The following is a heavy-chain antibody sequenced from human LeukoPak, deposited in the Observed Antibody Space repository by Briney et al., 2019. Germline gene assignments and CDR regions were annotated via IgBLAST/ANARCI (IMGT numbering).Heavy chain of an antibody. CDR3: TRAVAGHPD. D-gene: IGHD6-19*01. J-gene: IGHJ4*02. CDR2: INHSGYT. V-gene: IGHV4-34*01. Sequence: PSETLSLTCAASGVPFSNYYWSWVRQSPSQGLERIGEINHSGYTNYNPSLKSRVTMSIDPSKKQFSLRLTSVTAADAGVYYCTRAVAGHPDWGQGTLVTVSS. CDR1: GVPFSNYY.